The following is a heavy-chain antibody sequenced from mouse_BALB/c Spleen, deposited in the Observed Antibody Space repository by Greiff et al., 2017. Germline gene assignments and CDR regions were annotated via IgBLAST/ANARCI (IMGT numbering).Heavy chain of an antibody. CDR3: NAPLRPFDY. CDR1: GFNIKDYY. V-gene: IGHV14-4*02. CDR2: IDPENGDT. Sequence: EVQLQQSGAELVRSGASVKLSCTASGFNIKDYYMHWVKQRPEQGLEWIGWIDPENGDTEYAPKFQGKATMTADTSSNTAYLQLSSLTSEDTAVDYCNAPLRPFDYWGQGTTLTVSS. J-gene: IGHJ2*01. D-gene: IGHD1-2*01.